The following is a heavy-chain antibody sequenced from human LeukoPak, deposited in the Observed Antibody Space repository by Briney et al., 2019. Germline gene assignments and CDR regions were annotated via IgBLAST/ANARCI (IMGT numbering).Heavy chain of an antibody. CDR1: GGSISSDY. J-gene: IGHJ5*02. CDR2: IYYSGST. Sequence: SETLSLTCTVSGGSISSDYWSWIRQPPGKGLEWIGYIYYSGSTNYNSTLKCRVTISVDTSKHQFSLKLSSVTAADTAVYYCARVHPNPNCFDPWGQGTLVTVSS. CDR3: ARVHPNPNCFDP. V-gene: IGHV4-59*01.